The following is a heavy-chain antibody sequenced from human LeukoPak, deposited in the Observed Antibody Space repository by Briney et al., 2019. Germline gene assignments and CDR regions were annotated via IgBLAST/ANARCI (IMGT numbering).Heavy chain of an antibody. Sequence: PGGSLRLSCAASGFTFDVYGMSWVRHAPGKGLEWFFVINWNGGSTGYADSVKGRFTISRDNAKNSLYLQMNSLRAEDTALYYCAREHSGSYGGYFDYWGQGTLVTVSS. CDR1: GFTFDVYG. CDR2: INWNGGST. J-gene: IGHJ4*02. D-gene: IGHD1-26*01. V-gene: IGHV3-20*04. CDR3: AREHSGSYGGYFDY.